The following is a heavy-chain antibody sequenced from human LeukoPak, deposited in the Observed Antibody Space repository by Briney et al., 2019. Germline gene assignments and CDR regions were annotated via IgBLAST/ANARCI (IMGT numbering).Heavy chain of an antibody. V-gene: IGHV4-34*01. Sequence: SETLSLTCAVYGGSFSGYYWSWIRQPPGKGLEWIGEINHSGSTNYNPSLKSRVTTSVDTSKNQFSLKLSSVTAADTAVYYCASRGFYYDSSGYYHDYWGQGTLVTVSS. CDR1: GGSFSGYY. D-gene: IGHD3-22*01. CDR2: INHSGST. CDR3: ASRGFYYDSSGYYHDY. J-gene: IGHJ4*02.